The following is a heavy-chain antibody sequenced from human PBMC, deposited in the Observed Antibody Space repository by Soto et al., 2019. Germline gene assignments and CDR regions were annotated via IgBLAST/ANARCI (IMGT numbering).Heavy chain of an antibody. CDR3: AITYFYDASGYTDGFDV. D-gene: IGHD3-22*01. J-gene: IGHJ3*01. V-gene: IGHV5-51*01. Sequence: GESRKIACKGSVYIFTDYWITWVRQMPGKGLEWLGVIYPSDSDTRYSPSFQGQVTISADKSVNTAYVEWTSLQASDTGLYFCAITYFYDASGYTDGFDVWGQGTMVTVSS. CDR1: VYIFTDYW. CDR2: IYPSDSDT.